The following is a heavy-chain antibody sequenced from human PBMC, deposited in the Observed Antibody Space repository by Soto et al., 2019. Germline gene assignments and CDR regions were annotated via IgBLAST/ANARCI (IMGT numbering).Heavy chain of an antibody. J-gene: IGHJ4*02. CDR2: IIPILGIA. CDR3: ASDHDYVNFDY. CDR1: GGTFSSYT. V-gene: IGHV1-69*02. D-gene: IGHD3-16*01. Sequence: SVKVSCKASGGTFSSYTISWVRQAPGQGLEWMGRIIPILGIANYAQKFQGRVTITADKSTSTAYMELSSLRSEDTAVYYCASDHDYVNFDYWGQGTLVTVSS.